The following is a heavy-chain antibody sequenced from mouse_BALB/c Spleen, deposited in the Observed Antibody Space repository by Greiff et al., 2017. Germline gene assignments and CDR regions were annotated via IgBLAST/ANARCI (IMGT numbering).Heavy chain of an antibody. D-gene: IGHD1-1*01. V-gene: IGHV1S81*02. J-gene: IGHJ3*01. Sequence: QVQLQQPGAELVKPGASVKLSCKASGYTFTSYWMHWVKQRPGQGLEWIGEINPSNGRTNYNEKFKSKATLTVDKSSSTAYMQLSSLTSEDSAVYYCAILLDVADWGQGTLVTVSA. CDR1: GYTFTSYW. CDR3: AILLDVAD. CDR2: INPSNGRT.